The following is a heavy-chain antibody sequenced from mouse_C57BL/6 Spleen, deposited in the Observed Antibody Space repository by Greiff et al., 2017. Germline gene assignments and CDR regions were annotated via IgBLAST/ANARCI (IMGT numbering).Heavy chain of an antibody. J-gene: IGHJ4*01. CDR3: ARGGVLYDYDGYMAMDY. D-gene: IGHD2-4*01. CDR1: GFTFSDYY. V-gene: IGHV5-16*01. CDR2: INYDGSST. Sequence: EVMLVESEGGLVQPGSSMKLSCTASGFTFSDYYMAWVRQVPEKGLEWVANINYDGSSTYYLDSLKSRFIISRDNAKNILYLQMSSLKSEDTATYYCARGGVLYDYDGYMAMDYWGQGTSVTVSS.